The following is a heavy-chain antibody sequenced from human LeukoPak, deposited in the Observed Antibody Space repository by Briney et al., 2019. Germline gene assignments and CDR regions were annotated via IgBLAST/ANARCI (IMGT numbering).Heavy chain of an antibody. V-gene: IGHV4-34*01. CDR2: INHSGST. D-gene: IGHD6-19*01. CDR1: GGSFSGYY. J-gene: IGHJ4*02. Sequence: PSETLSLTCAVYGGSFSGYYWSWIRQPPGKGLEWIGEINHSGSTNYNPSLKSRVTISVDTSNNQFSLKLSSVTAADTAVYYCASRKAVAGYTFDYWGQGTLVTVSS. CDR3: ASRKAVAGYTFDY.